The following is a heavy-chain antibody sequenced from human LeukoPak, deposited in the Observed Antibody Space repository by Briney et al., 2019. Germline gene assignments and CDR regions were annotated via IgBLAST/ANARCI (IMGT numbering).Heavy chain of an antibody. V-gene: IGHV3-30-3*02. J-gene: IGHJ4*02. CDR1: GFTFSSYA. CDR2: ISYDESNK. Sequence: GRSLRLSCAASGFTFSSYAMHWVRQAPGKGLEWVAVISYDESNKYYADSVKGRFTISRDNSKNTLYLQMNSLRAEDTAVYYCAKFVNGCYFDYWGQGTLVTVSS. D-gene: IGHD6-19*01. CDR3: AKFVNGCYFDY.